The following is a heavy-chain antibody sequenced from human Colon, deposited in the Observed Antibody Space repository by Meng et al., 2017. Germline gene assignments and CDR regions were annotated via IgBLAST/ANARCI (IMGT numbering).Heavy chain of an antibody. CDR3: ARDLHIAAANY. V-gene: IGHV3-74*02. CDR1: G. D-gene: IGHD6-13*01. J-gene: IGHJ4*02. CDR2: IIGDGSAR. Sequence: VEMGESGGGVVQPGRSLRLSCGASGYWVRQAPGKGLEGVSRIIGDGSARDYADSVKGRFIISRDNAKTTVYLEMNNLRAEDTAIYYCARDLHIAAANYWGQGTLVTVSS.